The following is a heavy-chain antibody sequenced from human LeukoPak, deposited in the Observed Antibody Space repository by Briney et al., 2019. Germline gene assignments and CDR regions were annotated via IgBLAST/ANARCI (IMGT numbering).Heavy chain of an antibody. Sequence: ASVKVSCKASGYTFTSYYMHWVRQAPGQGLEWMGIINPSGGSTSYAQKFQGRVTMTRDTSTSTVYMELSSLRPEDTAVYYCAAIPTDNVDTAMALQYWGQGTLVTVSS. CDR3: AAIPTDNVDTAMALQY. CDR1: GYTFTSYY. CDR2: INPSGGST. D-gene: IGHD5-18*01. V-gene: IGHV1-46*01. J-gene: IGHJ4*02.